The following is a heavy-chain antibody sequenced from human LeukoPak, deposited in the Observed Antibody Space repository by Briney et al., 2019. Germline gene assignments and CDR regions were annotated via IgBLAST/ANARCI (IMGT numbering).Heavy chain of an antibody. Sequence: ASVTLSCKASGYTFTNNYMHWVRQAPGQGPEWMGIINPRGGSTTYAQKFQGRVTMTRDTSTNTVYMELSSLRSEDTAVYYCARPHAGYDSSAYLDYWGQGTLVTVSS. V-gene: IGHV1-46*01. CDR3: ARPHAGYDSSAYLDY. D-gene: IGHD3-22*01. CDR2: INPRGGST. J-gene: IGHJ4*02. CDR1: GYTFTNNY.